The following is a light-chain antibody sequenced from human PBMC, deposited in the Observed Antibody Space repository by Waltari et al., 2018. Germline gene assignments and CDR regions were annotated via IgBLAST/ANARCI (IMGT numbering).Light chain of an antibody. Sequence: QSALTQPASVSGSPGQSITISCTGTSSDVGSYNLVPWYQQHPGKAPKLMIYEVSKRPSGVSNRFSGSKSGNTASLTISGLQAEDEADYYCCSYAGSSTLPVFGGGTKLTVL. CDR2: EVS. CDR1: SSDVGSYNL. J-gene: IGLJ2*01. V-gene: IGLV2-23*02. CDR3: CSYAGSSTLPV.